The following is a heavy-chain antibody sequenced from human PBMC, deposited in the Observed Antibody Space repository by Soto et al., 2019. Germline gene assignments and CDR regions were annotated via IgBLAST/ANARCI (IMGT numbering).Heavy chain of an antibody. CDR1: GVSIISYY. D-gene: IGHD2-2*01. V-gene: IGHV4-59*01. Sequence: SETLSLTCTVSGVSIISYYWSWIRQPPGKGLEWIGYIYYSGSTNYNPSLKSRVTISVDTSKNQFSLKLSSVTAADTAVYYCARAYCSSTSCYPTENWFDPWGQGTLVTVSS. CDR2: IYYSGST. CDR3: ARAYCSSTSCYPTENWFDP. J-gene: IGHJ5*02.